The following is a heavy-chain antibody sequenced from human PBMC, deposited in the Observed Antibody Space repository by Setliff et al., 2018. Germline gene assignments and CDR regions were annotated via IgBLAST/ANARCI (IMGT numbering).Heavy chain of an antibody. CDR2: IRGKPSSGTT. J-gene: IGHJ6*03. Sequence: GVLRLSCTASGFTFGDYAITWVRQAPGKGLEWVGFIRGKPSSGTTEYAASVKGRFTISRDDSKSIAYLQMNSLKTEDTAVYYCTREASVDFWSGYPYYYYMDVWGKGTTVTVSS. CDR1: GFTFGDYA. V-gene: IGHV3-49*04. CDR3: TREASVDFWSGYPYYYYMDV. D-gene: IGHD3-3*01.